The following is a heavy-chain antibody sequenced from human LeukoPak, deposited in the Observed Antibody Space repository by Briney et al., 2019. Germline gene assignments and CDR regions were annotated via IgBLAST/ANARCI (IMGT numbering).Heavy chain of an antibody. CDR2: LSGSGITT. Sequence: GGSLRLSCAASGFTFSNSAMSWVRQAPGKGLEWVSTLSGSGITTYYADSVKGRFTISRDNSKNTLYLQMNSLRAEDTAVYYCAKDAAAAGTDYLDYWGQGTLVTVSS. V-gene: IGHV3-23*01. D-gene: IGHD6-13*01. J-gene: IGHJ4*02. CDR1: GFTFSNSA. CDR3: AKDAAAAGTDYLDY.